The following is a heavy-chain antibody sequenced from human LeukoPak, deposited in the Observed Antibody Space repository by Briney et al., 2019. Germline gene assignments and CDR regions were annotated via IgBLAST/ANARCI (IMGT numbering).Heavy chain of an antibody. D-gene: IGHD5-18*01. V-gene: IGHV1-69*13. CDR3: ANGMFRYSYGWYYMDV. Sequence: SVKVSCKASGGTFSSYAFSWVRQAPGQGLEWVGGFLPIFKTAKYAQRFQGRVTITADEATSTAYMELSNLRSEDSAVYYCANGMFRYSYGWYYMDVWGKGTTVTISS. CDR2: FLPIFKTA. CDR1: GGTFSSYA. J-gene: IGHJ6*03.